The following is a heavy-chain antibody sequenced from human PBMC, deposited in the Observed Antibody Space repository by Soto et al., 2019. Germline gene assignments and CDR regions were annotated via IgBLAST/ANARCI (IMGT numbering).Heavy chain of an antibody. Sequence: PGGSLRLSCAASGFTFSSYAMSWVRQAPGKGLEWVSYISSSGSTIYYADSVKGRFTISRDNAKNSLYLQMNSLRAEDTAVYYCASSGKTYYYYYGMDVWGQGTTVTVSS. V-gene: IGHV3-48*04. J-gene: IGHJ6*02. CDR3: ASSGKTYYYYYGMDV. CDR1: GFTFSSYA. CDR2: ISSSGSTI. D-gene: IGHD6-19*01.